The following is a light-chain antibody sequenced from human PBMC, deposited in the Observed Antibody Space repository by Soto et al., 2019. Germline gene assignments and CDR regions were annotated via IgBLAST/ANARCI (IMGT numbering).Light chain of an antibody. CDR1: QGISHW. V-gene: IGKV1-12*01. CDR2: GAC. Sequence: DIQMTQSPSSVSASVGDKVTITCRASQGISHWVARYQQKPGKGPNLLIYGACSLQSGVPSRFSGSGSGHTFPLAIRPLHAEDCATYQCQRSHSFPWTFGQGTKVEI. CDR3: QRSHSFPWT. J-gene: IGKJ1*01.